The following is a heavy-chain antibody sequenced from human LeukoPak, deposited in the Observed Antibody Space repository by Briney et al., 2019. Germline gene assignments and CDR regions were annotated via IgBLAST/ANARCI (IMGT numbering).Heavy chain of an antibody. Sequence: SETLSLTCAVYGGSFSGYYWSWIRQPPGKGLEWIGEINHSGSTNYNPSLKSRVTISVDTSKNQFSLKLSSVTAADTAVYYCARSLVGARVAWDYWGEGTLVTVSS. CDR2: INHSGST. V-gene: IGHV4-34*01. D-gene: IGHD1-26*01. J-gene: IGHJ4*02. CDR1: GGSFSGYY. CDR3: ARSLVGARVAWDY.